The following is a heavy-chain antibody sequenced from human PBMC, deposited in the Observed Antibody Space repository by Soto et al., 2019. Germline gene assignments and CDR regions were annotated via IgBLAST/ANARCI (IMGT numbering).Heavy chain of an antibody. CDR3: ARDLLDTTVDYYFDS. Sequence: SETLSLTCTVSGGSLSSGTYYWSWIRQPPGKGLEWIGYIYHSGSSQSNPSLKSRVTISIDTSKNQFSLELRSVTAADTAVYYCARDLLDTTVDYYFDSWGPGRLVTVSS. CDR1: GGSLSSGTYY. V-gene: IGHV4-30-4*01. J-gene: IGHJ4*02. D-gene: IGHD4-17*01. CDR2: IYHSGSS.